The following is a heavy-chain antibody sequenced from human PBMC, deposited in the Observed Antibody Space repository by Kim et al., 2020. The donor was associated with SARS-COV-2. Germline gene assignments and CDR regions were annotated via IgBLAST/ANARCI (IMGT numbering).Heavy chain of an antibody. J-gene: IGHJ4*02. CDR2: IDSDGTST. V-gene: IGHV3-74*01. CDR3: ARDDRVRRAVPTDY. CDR1: GFTFSSYW. D-gene: IGHD6-19*01. Sequence: GGSLRLSCAASGFTFSSYWMHWVRQAPGKGLVWVSRIDSDGTSTNYADSVKGRFTISRDNAKNTLYLQMNSLRAEDTAVYYCARDDRVRRAVPTDYWGQGTLVTVSS.